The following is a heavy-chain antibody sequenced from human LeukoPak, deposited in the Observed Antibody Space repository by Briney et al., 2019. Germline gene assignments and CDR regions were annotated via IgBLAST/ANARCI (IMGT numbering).Heavy chain of an antibody. CDR1: GGSFSGYY. V-gene: IGHV4-34*01. CDR3: ARRPLGYCSGGSCYKPEVDY. D-gene: IGHD2-15*01. Sequence: TSETLSLTCAVHGGSFSGYYWSWIRQPPGKGLEWIGEINHSGSTNYNPSLKSRVTISVDTSKNQFSLKLSSVPAADTAVYYCARRPLGYCSGGSCYKPEVDYWGQGTLVTVSS. CDR2: INHSGST. J-gene: IGHJ4*02.